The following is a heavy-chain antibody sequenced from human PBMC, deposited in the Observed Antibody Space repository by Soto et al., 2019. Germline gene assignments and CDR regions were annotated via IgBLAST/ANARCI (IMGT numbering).Heavy chain of an antibody. D-gene: IGHD4-17*01. CDR1: GFTFNTYS. Sequence: QVQLEESGGGVVQPGRSLRLSCEASGFTFNTYSMHWVRQPPGKGLEWLAAIWYDGTQNNYADSVKGRFIISRDNSKKTVYLEMNSLGAEDTAVYYCARAGGTTVTGLWHFDSWGQGTLVTVSS. J-gene: IGHJ4*02. CDR3: ARAGGTTVTGLWHFDS. V-gene: IGHV3-33*01. CDR2: IWYDGTQN.